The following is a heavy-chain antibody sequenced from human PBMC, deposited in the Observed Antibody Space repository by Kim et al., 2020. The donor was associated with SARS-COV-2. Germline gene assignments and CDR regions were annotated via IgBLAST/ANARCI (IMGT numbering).Heavy chain of an antibody. CDR3: AKVGYDWSIDY. J-gene: IGHJ4*02. D-gene: IGHD3-9*01. V-gene: IGHV3-74*01. CDR2: IAPDGSIT. Sequence: GGSLRLSCAASGFSFSDNWMYWVRQAPGKGLVWVSRIAPDGSITNYADTVKGRFIISRDNGRNTLYLHMKSLRADDTAVYYCAKVGYDWSIDYWGQGTLVTVSS. CDR1: GFSFSDNW.